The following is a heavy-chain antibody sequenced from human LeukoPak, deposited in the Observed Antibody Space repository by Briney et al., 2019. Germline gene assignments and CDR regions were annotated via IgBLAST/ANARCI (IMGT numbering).Heavy chain of an antibody. CDR2: INTNTGNP. CDR1: GYTFTSYA. J-gene: IGHJ4*02. CDR3: ARSGSPLWLRPFDY. D-gene: IGHD5-12*01. Sequence: ASVKVSCKASGYTFTSYAMNWVRQAPRQGLEWMGWINTNTGNPTYAQGFTGRFVFSLDTSVSTAYLQISSLKAQDTAVYYCARSGSPLWLRPFDYWGQGTLVTVSS. V-gene: IGHV7-4-1*02.